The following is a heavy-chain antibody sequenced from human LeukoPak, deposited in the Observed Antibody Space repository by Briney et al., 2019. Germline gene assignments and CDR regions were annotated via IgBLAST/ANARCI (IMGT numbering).Heavy chain of an antibody. CDR2: IYYSGST. D-gene: IGHD2-15*01. CDR3: ARGVVVAASFDY. CDR1: GGSISGYY. V-gene: IGHV4-59*01. J-gene: IGHJ4*02. Sequence: SETLSLTCTVSGGSISGYYWSWIRQPPGKGLEWIGYIYYSGSTNYNPSLKSRVTISVDTSKNQFSLKLSSVTAADTAVYYCARGVVVAASFDYWGQGTLVTVSS.